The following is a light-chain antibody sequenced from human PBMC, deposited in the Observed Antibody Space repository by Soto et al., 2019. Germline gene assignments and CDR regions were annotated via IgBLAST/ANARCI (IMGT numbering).Light chain of an antibody. CDR1: SSDVCGNNY. J-gene: IGLJ1*01. CDR2: DVS. Sequence: QSSLIWPGSMSLSPCPSFTISCSVTSSDVCGNNYVSWYQQHPGKAPKLVIYDVSNRPSGVSDRFSGSKSGNTASLTISGLQTEHEADYYCSSYSNSTTLYVFGTGTKVTVL. V-gene: IGLV2-14*01. CDR3: SSYSNSTTLYV.